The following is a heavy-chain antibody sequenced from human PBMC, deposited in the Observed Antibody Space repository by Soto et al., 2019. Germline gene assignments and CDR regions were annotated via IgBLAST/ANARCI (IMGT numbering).Heavy chain of an antibody. V-gene: IGHV3-23*01. CDR2: ISGRGGST. Sequence: PGGSLRLSCAASGFTFSSYAMSWVRQAPGKGLKWVSAISGRGGSTYYADSVKGRFTISRGNSKNTMYLQMNSLRAEDTAVYYCARGDDSNDGCWFDPWGQGTLVTVSS. J-gene: IGHJ5*02. CDR1: GFTFSSYA. CDR3: ARGDDSNDGCWFDP. D-gene: IGHD1-1*01.